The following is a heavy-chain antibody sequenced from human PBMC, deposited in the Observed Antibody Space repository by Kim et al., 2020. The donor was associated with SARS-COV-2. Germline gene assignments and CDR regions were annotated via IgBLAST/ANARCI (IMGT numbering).Heavy chain of an antibody. CDR2: ISSSGSTI. Sequence: GGSLRLSCAASGFTFSSYEMNWVRQAPGKGLEWVSYISSSGSTIYYADSVKGRFTISRDNAKNSLYLQMNSLRAEDTAVYYCARGGFCSSTSCYLDWFDPWGQGTLVTVSS. D-gene: IGHD2-2*01. CDR1: GFTFSSYE. V-gene: IGHV3-48*03. J-gene: IGHJ5*02. CDR3: ARGGFCSSTSCYLDWFDP.